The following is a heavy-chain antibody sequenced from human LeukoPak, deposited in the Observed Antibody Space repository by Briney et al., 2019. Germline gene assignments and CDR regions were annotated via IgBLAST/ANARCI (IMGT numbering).Heavy chain of an antibody. D-gene: IGHD2-2*01. CDR1: GFTVSTNY. CDR2: IYSDGRT. Sequence: GGSLRLSCAASGFTVSTNYMSWVRQAPGKGLEWVSGIYSDGRTSYADSVKGRLSISSDSSKNALYLQMNNLRAEDTAVYFCARGIGYCDHTNCFQPFDYWGQGLLVTVSS. CDR3: ARGIGYCDHTNCFQPFDY. J-gene: IGHJ4*02. V-gene: IGHV3-53*01.